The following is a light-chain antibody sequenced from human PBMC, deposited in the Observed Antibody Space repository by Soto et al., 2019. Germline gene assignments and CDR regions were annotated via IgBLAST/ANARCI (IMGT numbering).Light chain of an antibody. J-gene: IGKJ1*01. V-gene: IGKV1-5*01. Sequence: DIQMTQSPSTLSASIGDRVTITCRASQSISKWLAWYQQKPGKAPKLLIYDASTLESGVPSRFSGSGYGTEFTLSITSLQPDDLASYFCQQYQTSLSTFDQGTKVDMK. CDR2: DAS. CDR1: QSISKW. CDR3: QQYQTSLST.